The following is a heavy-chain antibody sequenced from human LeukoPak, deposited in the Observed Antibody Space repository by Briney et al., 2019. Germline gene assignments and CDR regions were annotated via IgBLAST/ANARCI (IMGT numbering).Heavy chain of an antibody. CDR1: GFTFSSYS. D-gene: IGHD1-26*01. CDR3: ASSSWGALDY. CDR2: ISSSSTYI. Sequence: PGGSLRLSCAASGFTFSSYSMNWVRQAPGKGLEWVSSISSSSTYIYYADSVKGRFTISRDNAKNSLYLQMNSLRAEDTAVYYCASSSWGALDYWGQGTLVTVSS. V-gene: IGHV3-21*01. J-gene: IGHJ4*02.